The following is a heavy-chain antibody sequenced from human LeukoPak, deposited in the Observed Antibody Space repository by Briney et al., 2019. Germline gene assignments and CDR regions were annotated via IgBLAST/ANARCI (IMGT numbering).Heavy chain of an antibody. V-gene: IGHV3-74*01. CDR1: GFTFSRYW. J-gene: IGHJ6*03. CDR2: INGDGTST. Sequence: PGGSLRLSCAASGFTFSRYWMNWVRQAPGKGLVWVSRINGDGTSTSYADSVKGRFTISRDNAKNSLYLQMNSLRAEDAALYHCARVLRLERPYYYYYMDVWGKGTTVTISS. D-gene: IGHD1-1*01. CDR3: ARVLRLERPYYYYYMDV.